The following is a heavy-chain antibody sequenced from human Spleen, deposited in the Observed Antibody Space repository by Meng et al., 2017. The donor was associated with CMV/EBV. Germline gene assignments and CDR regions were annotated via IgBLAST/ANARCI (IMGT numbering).Heavy chain of an antibody. CDR2: IRYDGNNK. D-gene: IGHD3-9*01. CDR3: AKRYDILTGSGAVFDY. J-gene: IGHJ4*02. Sequence: GESLKISCVASGFTFSSYGMHWVRQAPGKGLEWVAFIRYDGNNKSYGDSVKGRFTISRDNSMNTLYLQMNTLRPEDTAIYYCAKRYDILTGSGAVFDYWGQGTLVTVSS. CDR1: GFTFSSYG. V-gene: IGHV3-30*02.